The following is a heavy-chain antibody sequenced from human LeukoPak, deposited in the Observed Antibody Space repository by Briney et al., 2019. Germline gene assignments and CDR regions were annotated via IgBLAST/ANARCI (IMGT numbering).Heavy chain of an antibody. CDR1: GFTFSSYE. J-gene: IGHJ4*02. Sequence: GGPLRLSCAASGFTFSSYEMNWVRQAPGKGLEWVSYISSSGSTIYYADSVKGRFTISRDNAKNSLYLQMNSLRAEDTAVYYCAREDTAMVGGPFDYWGQGTLVTVSS. D-gene: IGHD5-18*01. V-gene: IGHV3-48*03. CDR3: AREDTAMVGGPFDY. CDR2: ISSSGSTI.